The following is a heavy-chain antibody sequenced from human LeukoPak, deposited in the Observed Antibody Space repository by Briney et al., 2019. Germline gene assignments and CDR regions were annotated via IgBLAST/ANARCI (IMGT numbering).Heavy chain of an antibody. CDR3: AKGFTIEPG. CDR1: GVTFSSYG. D-gene: IGHD3-10*01. J-gene: IGHJ4*02. Sequence: GGSLRLSCAASGVTFSSYGMHWVRQAPGKGLEWVAVISYDGSNKYYADSVKGRFTISRDNSKNTLYLQMNSLRAEDTAVYYCAKGFTIEPGWGKGTLVTVSS. V-gene: IGHV3-30*18. CDR2: ISYDGSNK.